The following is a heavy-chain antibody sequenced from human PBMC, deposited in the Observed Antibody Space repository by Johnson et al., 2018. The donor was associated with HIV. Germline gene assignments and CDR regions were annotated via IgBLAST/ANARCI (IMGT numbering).Heavy chain of an antibody. D-gene: IGHD1-26*01. CDR1: AFTFNTYG. CDR2: IRYDGSNK. V-gene: IGHV3-30*02. J-gene: IGHJ3*01. Sequence: QVQLVESGGGVVQPGGSLRLSCAASAFTFNTYGMDWVRQAPGTGLEWVAFIRYDGSNKYYADSVKGRFTVSRDNSKNTLYLQMKSLRPEDTAVYYCAKESKWESRTPHAFDLWGQGTMVTVSS. CDR3: AKESKWESRTPHAFDL.